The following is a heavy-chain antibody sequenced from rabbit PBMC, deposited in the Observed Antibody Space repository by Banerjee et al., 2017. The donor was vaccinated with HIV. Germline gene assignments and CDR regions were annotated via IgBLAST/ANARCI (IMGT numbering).Heavy chain of an antibody. D-gene: IGHD6-1*01. J-gene: IGHJ4*01. CDR3: ARSLGGYVGYAM. V-gene: IGHV1S40*01. Sequence: QSLEESGGDLVKPGASLTLTCTASGFSFSSSYWICWVRQAPGKGLELIACIYGGSSGSTDYANWAKGRFTISKTSSTLVTLQVTSLTAADTATYFCARSLGGYVGYAMWGPGTLVTVS. CDR1: GFSFSSSYW. CDR2: IYGGSSGST.